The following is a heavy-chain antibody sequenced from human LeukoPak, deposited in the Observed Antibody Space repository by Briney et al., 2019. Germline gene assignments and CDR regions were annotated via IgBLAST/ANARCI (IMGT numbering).Heavy chain of an antibody. CDR1: GFNVSDMY. Sequence: GGSLRLSCAASGFNVSDMYMSWVRQAPGKGLEWVSVLYSGGITFYADSVKGIFTISRDNSKNTVFLQMNSLRAEDTAVYYCARRFYAMGVWGHGTTVTVSS. J-gene: IGHJ6*02. V-gene: IGHV3-66*04. CDR2: LYSGGIT. CDR3: ARRFYAMGV.